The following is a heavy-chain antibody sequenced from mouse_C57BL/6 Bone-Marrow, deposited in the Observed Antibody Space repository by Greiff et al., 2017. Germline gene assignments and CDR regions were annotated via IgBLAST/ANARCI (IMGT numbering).Heavy chain of an antibody. CDR2: IYPSDSET. D-gene: IGHD2-2*01. Sequence: QVQLQQPGAELVRPGSSVKLSCKASGYTFTSYWMDWVKQRPGQGLEWIGNIYPSDSETHYNQKFKDKATLTVDKSSSTAYMQLSSLTSEDSAVYYCARREGYDGRPWFAYWGQGTLVTVSA. J-gene: IGHJ3*01. CDR3: ARREGYDGRPWFAY. CDR1: GYTFTSYW. V-gene: IGHV1-61*01.